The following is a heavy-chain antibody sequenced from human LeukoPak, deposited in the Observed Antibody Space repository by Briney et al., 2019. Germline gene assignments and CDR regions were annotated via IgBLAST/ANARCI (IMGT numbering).Heavy chain of an antibody. Sequence: ASVKVSCKASGYTFTSYYMHWVRQAPGQGLEWMGIINPSGGSTSYAQKFQGRVTMTRDMSTSTVHMELSSLRSEDTAVYYCARSLIDYGGSYDAFDIWGQGTMVTISS. CDR2: INPSGGST. CDR3: ARSLIDYGGSYDAFDI. J-gene: IGHJ3*02. D-gene: IGHD4-23*01. V-gene: IGHV1-46*01. CDR1: GYTFTSYY.